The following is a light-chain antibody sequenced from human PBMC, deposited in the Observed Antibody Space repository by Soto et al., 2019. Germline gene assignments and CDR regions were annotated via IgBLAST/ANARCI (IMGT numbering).Light chain of an antibody. CDR3: QQYGSSPRT. CDR2: GAS. CDR1: QSVSSSY. Sequence: EIVLTQSPGTLSLSPGERATLSCRASQSVSSSYLAWYQQKPGQAPRLLIYGASSRATGIPDRFSGSGSGTDFPLTISRLEPEDFAVYSCQQYGSSPRTFGQGTNVEIK. J-gene: IGKJ1*01. V-gene: IGKV3-20*01.